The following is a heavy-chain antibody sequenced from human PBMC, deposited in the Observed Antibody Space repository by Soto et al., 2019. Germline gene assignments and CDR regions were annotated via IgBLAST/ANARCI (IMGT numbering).Heavy chain of an antibody. J-gene: IGHJ3*02. CDR2: ISGSGGST. Sequence: PGGSLRRSCAASGFTFSSYAMSWVRQAPGKGLEWVSAISGSGGSTYYADSVKGRFTISRDNSKNTLYLQMNSLRAEDTAVYYCAQDRLEDYYGSGSYYKRVWHAFDIWGQGTMVTVSS. V-gene: IGHV3-23*01. D-gene: IGHD3-10*01. CDR1: GFTFSSYA. CDR3: AQDRLEDYYGSGSYYKRVWHAFDI.